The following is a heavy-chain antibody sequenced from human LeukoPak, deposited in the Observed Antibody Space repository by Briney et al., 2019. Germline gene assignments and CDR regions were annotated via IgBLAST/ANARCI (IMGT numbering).Heavy chain of an antibody. Sequence: PGRSLRLSCAASGFTFSSYAMHWVRQAPGKGLEWVANIKQDGSEKYYVDSVKGRFTISRDNAKNSLYLQMNSLRAEDTAVYYCASHYDFWSGYSNYYYGMDVWGQGTTVTVSS. CDR2: IKQDGSEK. D-gene: IGHD3-3*01. CDR1: GFTFSSYA. V-gene: IGHV3-7*01. CDR3: ASHYDFWSGYSNYYYGMDV. J-gene: IGHJ6*02.